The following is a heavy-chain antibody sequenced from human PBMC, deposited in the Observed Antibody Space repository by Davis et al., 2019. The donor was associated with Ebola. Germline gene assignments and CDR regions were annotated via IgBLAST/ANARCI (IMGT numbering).Heavy chain of an antibody. J-gene: IGHJ4*02. CDR3: ARRQGSKFDS. Sequence: LRLSCTVSGDSISSYYWSWIRQLPGKGLEWIGYIYYSGSTSYSPSLKSRVTISVDPSKNHFSLKLLSVTAADTAVYYCARRQGSKFDSWGQGTLVTVSS. CDR1: GDSISSYY. CDR2: IYYSGST. V-gene: IGHV4-59*01.